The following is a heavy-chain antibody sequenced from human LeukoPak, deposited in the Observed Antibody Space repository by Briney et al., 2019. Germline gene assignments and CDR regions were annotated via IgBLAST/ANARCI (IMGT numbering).Heavy chain of an antibody. D-gene: IGHD3/OR15-3a*01. CDR1: GFTVGTYD. CDR2: CLDSSCTE. Sequence: GGSLRLSCAASGFTVGTYDMSWVRQPPGKGLEWVSTLACLDSSCTEYYSDSVKGRFSISRDKSRSTLSLQLNSLRVEDTAMYYCVRDSEGSFDSWGQGTLVTVSS. J-gene: IGHJ4*02. V-gene: IGHV3-23*01. CDR3: VRDSEGSFDS.